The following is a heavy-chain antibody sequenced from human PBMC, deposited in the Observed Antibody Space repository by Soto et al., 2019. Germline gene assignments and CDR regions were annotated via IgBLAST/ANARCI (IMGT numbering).Heavy chain of an antibody. V-gene: IGHV1-18*01. Sequence: QVQLVQSGPEVKKPGASVKVSCEASGYTFTTSGTSWVRQAPGQGLEWMGWISTYNGDTNSTQKLQGRVTMTADTSTGTVNKELMSLKSHDTPVYYCSRQGSWRYYYYGLDVWGQGTTVTVSS. CDR3: SRQGSWRYYYYGLDV. CDR2: ISTYNGDT. J-gene: IGHJ6*02. CDR1: GYTFTTSG. D-gene: IGHD1-26*01.